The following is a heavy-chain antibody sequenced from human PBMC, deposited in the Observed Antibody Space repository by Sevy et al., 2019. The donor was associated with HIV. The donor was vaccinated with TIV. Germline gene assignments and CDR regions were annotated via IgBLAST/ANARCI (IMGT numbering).Heavy chain of an antibody. D-gene: IGHD6-19*01. Sequence: GGSLRLSCAASGFTFSSYAMSWVRQAPGKGLEWVSAISGSGGSTYYAHSVKGRFTISRDNSKNTLYLQMNSLRAEDTAVYYCAKGGEGIAVAGYFDYWGQGTLVTVSS. V-gene: IGHV3-23*01. CDR1: GFTFSSYA. CDR3: AKGGEGIAVAGYFDY. CDR2: ISGSGGST. J-gene: IGHJ4*02.